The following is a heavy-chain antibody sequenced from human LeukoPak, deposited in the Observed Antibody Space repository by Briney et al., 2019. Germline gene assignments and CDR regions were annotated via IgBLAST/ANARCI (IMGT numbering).Heavy chain of an antibody. CDR1: GGTFSSYA. V-gene: IGHV1-69*05. J-gene: IGHJ4*02. Sequence: SVKVSCKASGGTFSSYAFSWVRQAPGQGLEWMRRIIPIFGTANYAQKFQGRVTITTDESTSTAYMELSSLRSEDTAVYYCARDLRYYYDSSGYYYSWGQGTLVTVSS. CDR2: IIPIFGTA. D-gene: IGHD3-22*01. CDR3: ARDLRYYYDSSGYYYS.